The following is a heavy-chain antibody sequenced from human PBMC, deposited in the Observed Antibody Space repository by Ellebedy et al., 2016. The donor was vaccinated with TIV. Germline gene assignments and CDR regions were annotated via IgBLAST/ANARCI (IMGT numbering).Heavy chain of an antibody. D-gene: IGHD6-6*01. V-gene: IGHV1-46*01. CDR2: IHPSGGST. CDR3: AREDLLASSSPDHYGMDV. Sequence: AASVKVSCKASGYTFTNYYMNWVRQAPGQGLEWMGIIHPSGGSTTYAQKFQGRVTMTRDTSTSTVYMELSSLTSEDTAVYYCAREDLLASSSPDHYGMDVWGHGTTVTVS. CDR1: GYTFTNYY. J-gene: IGHJ6*02.